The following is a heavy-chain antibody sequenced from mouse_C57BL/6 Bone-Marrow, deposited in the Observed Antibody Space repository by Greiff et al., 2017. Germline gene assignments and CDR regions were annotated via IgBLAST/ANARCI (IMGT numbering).Heavy chain of an antibody. CDR1: GYTFTDYY. CDR2: IFPGSGST. Sequence: QVQLQQSGPELVKPGASVKISCKASGYTFTDYYINWVKQRPGQGLEWIGWIFPGSGSTYYNEKFKGKATLTVDKSSSTAYMLLSSLTSEDSAVYFCARSPITTVVAIYWYFDVWGTGTTGTVSS. V-gene: IGHV1-75*01. CDR3: ARSPITTVVAIYWYFDV. J-gene: IGHJ1*03. D-gene: IGHD1-1*01.